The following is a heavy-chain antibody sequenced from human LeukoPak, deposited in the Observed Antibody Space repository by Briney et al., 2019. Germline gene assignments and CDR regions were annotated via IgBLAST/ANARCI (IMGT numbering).Heavy chain of an antibody. Sequence: GGSLRLSCTASGFTFGDYAMSWVRQAPGKGLEWVGFIRSKAYGGTTEYAASVKGRFTISRDDSKSIAYLQMNSLKTEDTAVYYCTRGAIENAGIQLWLSDYWGQGTLVTVSS. D-gene: IGHD5-18*01. CDR2: IRSKAYGGTT. V-gene: IGHV3-49*04. CDR1: GFTFGDYA. CDR3: TRGAIENAGIQLWLSDY. J-gene: IGHJ4*02.